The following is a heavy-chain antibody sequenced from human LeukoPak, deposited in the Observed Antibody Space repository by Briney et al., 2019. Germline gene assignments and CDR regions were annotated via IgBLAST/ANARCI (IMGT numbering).Heavy chain of an antibody. Sequence: PSETLSLTCGVSGYPINNAYYWVWIRQPPGKGLEWIGSLYHPDSTYYNPSLKSRVTMSVDTSKNQFSLKLTSVTAADTAVYYCARTGRDGYNYYRYYYYYMDVWGKGTTVTVSS. J-gene: IGHJ6*03. V-gene: IGHV4-38-2*01. D-gene: IGHD5-24*01. CDR3: ARTGRDGYNYYRYYYYYMDV. CDR2: LYHPDST. CDR1: GYPINNAYY.